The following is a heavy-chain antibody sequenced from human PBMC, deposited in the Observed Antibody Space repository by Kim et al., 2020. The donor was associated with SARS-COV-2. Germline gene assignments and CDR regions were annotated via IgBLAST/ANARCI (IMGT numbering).Heavy chain of an antibody. CDR1: GFTFSSYW. CDR3: ARDSSTYYYDSSGYPDAFDI. D-gene: IGHD3-22*01. Sequence: GGSLRLSCAASGFTFSSYWMSWVRQAPGKGLEWVANIKQDGSEKYYVDSVKGRFTISRDNAKNSLYLQMNSLRAEDTAVYYCARDSSTYYYDSSGYPDAFDIWGQGTMVTVSS. V-gene: IGHV3-7*01. J-gene: IGHJ3*02. CDR2: IKQDGSEK.